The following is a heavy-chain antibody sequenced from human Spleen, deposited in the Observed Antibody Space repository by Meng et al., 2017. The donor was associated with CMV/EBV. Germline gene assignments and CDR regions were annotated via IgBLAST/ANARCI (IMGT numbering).Heavy chain of an antibody. V-gene: IGHV3-23*01. CDR1: GFTFGSYA. CDR2: FGSSGNT. D-gene: IGHD5-18*01. J-gene: IGHJ4*02. CDR3: AKRDTTKYFDS. Sequence: LSCEASGFTFGSYAMSWVRQAPGKGLEWVSTFGSSGNTYYADSVKGRFTISRDNSKNTLFLQMNSLRAEDTAVFYCAKRDTTKYFDSWGQGILVTVSS.